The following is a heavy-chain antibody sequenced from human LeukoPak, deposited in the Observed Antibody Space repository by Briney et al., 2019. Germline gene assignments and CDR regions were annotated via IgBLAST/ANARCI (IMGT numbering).Heavy chain of an antibody. CDR2: ISGSSSNT. Sequence: GGSLRLSCAASGFTFSDFYMSWIRQAPGKGLESVSYISGSSSNTNYADSVKGRFTTSRDNAKNSLYLQMDSLRPEDTAVYYCTRHPAEGDYWGQGTLVTVSS. D-gene: IGHD2-15*01. J-gene: IGHJ4*02. CDR3: TRHPAEGDY. CDR1: GFTFSDFY. V-gene: IGHV3-11*03.